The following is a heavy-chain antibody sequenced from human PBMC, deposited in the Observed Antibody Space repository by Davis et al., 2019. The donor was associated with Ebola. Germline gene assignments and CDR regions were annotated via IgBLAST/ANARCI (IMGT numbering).Heavy chain of an antibody. CDR3: ARDTSGIAVAGQ. CDR2: ISAYSGNT. D-gene: IGHD6-19*01. J-gene: IGHJ4*02. V-gene: IGHV1-18*01. CDR1: GYTFTSYG. Sequence: ASVKVSCKAAGYTFTSYGISWVRQPPGQGLVWMGWISAYSGNTNLAQEFQGRVTMTTDTSTTTAYMELRSLRSDDTAVYYCARDTSGIAVAGQWGQGTLVTVSS.